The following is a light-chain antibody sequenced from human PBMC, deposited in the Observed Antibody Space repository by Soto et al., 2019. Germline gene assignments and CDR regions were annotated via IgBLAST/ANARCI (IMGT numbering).Light chain of an antibody. CDR2: DAS. V-gene: IGKV3-11*01. J-gene: IGKJ4*01. CDR1: QSVSSS. CDR3: QQRSNWPPHT. Sequence: ELVLTQSPATLSLFPGERATVSCRASQSVSSSLAWYQQQPGQAPRLLIYDASNRPTGIPARFSGSGSGTDFTLPISSLEAEDVVVYYCQQRSNWPPHTFGGGTKVEIK.